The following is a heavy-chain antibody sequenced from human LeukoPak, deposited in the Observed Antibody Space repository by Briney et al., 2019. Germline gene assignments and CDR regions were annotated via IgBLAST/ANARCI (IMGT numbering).Heavy chain of an antibody. CDR3: ARASSGYGGFDY. D-gene: IGHD5-12*01. V-gene: IGHV4-38-2*02. CDR1: GYSISSGYY. CDR2: IYHSGST. Sequence: SETLSLTCTVSGYSISSGYYWGWIRQPPGKGLEWIGSIYHSGSTYYNPSLKSRVTVSVDTSKNQFSLKLSSVTAADTAVYYCARASSGYGGFDYWGQGTLVTVSS. J-gene: IGHJ4*02.